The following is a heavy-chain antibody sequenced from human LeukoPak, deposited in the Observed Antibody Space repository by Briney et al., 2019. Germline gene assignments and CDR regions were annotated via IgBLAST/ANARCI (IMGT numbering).Heavy chain of an antibody. CDR2: IYHSGST. CDR3: ARQEGSGLLWFGELSWFDP. Sequence: SETLSLTCTVSGGSISSSSYYWGWIRQPPGKGLEWIGSIYHSGSTYYNPSLKSRVTISVDTSKNQFCLKLSSVTAADTAVYYCARQEGSGLLWFGELSWFDPWGQGTLVTVSS. J-gene: IGHJ5*02. V-gene: IGHV4-39*01. D-gene: IGHD3-10*01. CDR1: GGSISSSSYY.